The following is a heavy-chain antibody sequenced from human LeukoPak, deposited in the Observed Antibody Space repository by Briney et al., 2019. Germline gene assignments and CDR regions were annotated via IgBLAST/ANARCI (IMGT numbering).Heavy chain of an antibody. J-gene: IGHJ3*02. V-gene: IGHV4-30-4*01. Sequence: PSEALSLTCTVSGGCISRGDNYWVWIRQPPGKGLEWIGYIYYSGRTYYNPSLKSRVTISVDTSKNQFSLKLRSVTASDTAVYSCARGGYSTSWAAFDIWGQGTMVTVSS. CDR1: GGCISRGDNY. D-gene: IGHD6-13*01. CDR3: ARGGYSTSWAAFDI. CDR2: IYYSGRT.